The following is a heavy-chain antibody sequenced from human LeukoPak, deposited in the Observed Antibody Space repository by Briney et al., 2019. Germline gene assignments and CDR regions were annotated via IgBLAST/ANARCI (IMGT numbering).Heavy chain of an antibody. CDR2: FSYSGST. D-gene: IGHD6-13*01. J-gene: IGHJ4*02. CDR3: ARRNRAAAGVDY. CDR1: GGSISSSSYY. V-gene: IGHV4-39*01. Sequence: SQTLSLTCTVSGGSISSSSYYWDWIRQPPGKGLDWIGSFSYSGSTYYNPSLKSRVTISVDTSKNQFSLKLSSVTAADTAVYYCARRNRAAAGVDYWGQGTLVTVSS.